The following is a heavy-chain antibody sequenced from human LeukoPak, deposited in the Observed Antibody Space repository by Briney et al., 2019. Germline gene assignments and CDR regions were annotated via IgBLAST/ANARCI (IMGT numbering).Heavy chain of an antibody. CDR2: MYYSGST. J-gene: IGHJ5*02. CDR3: ARPYYYDSRIDP. Sequence: TLSLTCTVSGGSISSGDYYWSWIRQPPGKGLEWIAYMYYSGSTYYNPSLKSRVTMSADTSKNQLSLKLSSVTAADTAVYYCARPYYYDSRIDPWGQGIVATVSS. D-gene: IGHD3-22*01. CDR1: GGSISSGDYY. V-gene: IGHV4-30-4*01.